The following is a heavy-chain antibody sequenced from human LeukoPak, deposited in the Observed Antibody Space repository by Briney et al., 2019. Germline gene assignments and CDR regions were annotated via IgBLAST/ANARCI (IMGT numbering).Heavy chain of an antibody. D-gene: IGHD2-2*01. CDR2: TNAGNGNT. CDR1: GYTFTSYA. CDR3: ARVSCSSTSCYYYYGMDV. J-gene: IGHJ6*02. Sequence: ASVKVSCKASGYTFTSYAMHWVRQAPGQRLEWMGWTNAGNGNTKYSQKFQGRVTITRGTSASTAYMGLSSLRSEDTAVYYCARVSCSSTSCYYYYGMDVWGQGTTVTVSS. V-gene: IGHV1-3*01.